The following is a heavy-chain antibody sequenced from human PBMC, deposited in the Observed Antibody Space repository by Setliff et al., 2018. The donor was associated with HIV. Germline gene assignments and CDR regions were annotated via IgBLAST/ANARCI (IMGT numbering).Heavy chain of an antibody. Sequence: SETLSLTCTVSGGYISSDYWSWIRQPAGEGLEWIGHIHVSGTTNYNPSLKSRVTISIDTSKHQFSLKLNSVTAADTAVYHCARLSSYRSSSYYFDYWSQGALVTVSS. J-gene: IGHJ4*02. CDR3: ARLSSYRSSSYYFDY. CDR1: GGYISSDY. V-gene: IGHV4-4*08. CDR2: IHVSGTT. D-gene: IGHD6-6*01.